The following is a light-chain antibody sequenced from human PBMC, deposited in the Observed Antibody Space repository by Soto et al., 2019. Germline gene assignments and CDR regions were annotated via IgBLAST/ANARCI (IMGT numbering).Light chain of an antibody. J-gene: IGKJ4*01. CDR2: KAS. V-gene: IGKV1-5*03. Sequence: DIQMTQSPATLSASVGDRVTITCRASQSISSWLAWYQQKPGKAPKLLIYKASSLESGVPSRFSGSGSGTEFTLTISSLQPDDFATYYCQQYNSSPLTFGGGTKVEIK. CDR3: QQYNSSPLT. CDR1: QSISSW.